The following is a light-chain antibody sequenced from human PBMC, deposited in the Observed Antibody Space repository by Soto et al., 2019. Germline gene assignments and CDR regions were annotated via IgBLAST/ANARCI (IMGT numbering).Light chain of an antibody. Sequence: DIVITQSPYSLAVSLGERASINWESIESVFYSSNNKNYLAWYQQKPGQPPKLLIYWASTRESGVPDRFSGSGSGTDFTLTISSLQAEDVAVYYCQQYYSTPLTFGGGTKVDIK. CDR1: ESVFYSSNNKNY. J-gene: IGKJ4*01. V-gene: IGKV4-1*01. CDR3: QQYYSTPLT. CDR2: WAS.